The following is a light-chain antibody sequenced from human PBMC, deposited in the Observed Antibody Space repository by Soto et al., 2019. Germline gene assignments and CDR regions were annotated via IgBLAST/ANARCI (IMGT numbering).Light chain of an antibody. CDR3: CSAAGGFTWV. V-gene: IGLV2-11*01. Sequence: QSALTQPRSVSGSPGQSVTISCTGARSDVVCYRFVSWYQPHPDKAPKLMIYDVDKRPSGVPDRFSGSKSGNTASLTISVLQYEDEADYSCCSAAGGFTWVFGGGTQLTVL. CDR2: DVD. J-gene: IGLJ7*01. CDR1: RSDVVCYRF.